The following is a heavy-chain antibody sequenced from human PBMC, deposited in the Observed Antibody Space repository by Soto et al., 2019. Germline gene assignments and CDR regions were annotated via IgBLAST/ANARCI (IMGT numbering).Heavy chain of an antibody. D-gene: IGHD2-15*01. CDR2: IWFDGSDK. J-gene: IGHJ3*02. CDR1: GFTFSSYG. CDR3: ARLYCSASSCYSVGAFDI. V-gene: IGHV3-33*01. Sequence: QVQLVEPGGGVVQPGRSLRLSCAASGFTFSSYGMHWVRQAPGKGLEWVALIWFDGSDKYYTESVKGRFTISRDNSKSTLYLQMNSLRAEDTAVYYCARLYCSASSCYSVGAFDIRGQGTMVTVSS.